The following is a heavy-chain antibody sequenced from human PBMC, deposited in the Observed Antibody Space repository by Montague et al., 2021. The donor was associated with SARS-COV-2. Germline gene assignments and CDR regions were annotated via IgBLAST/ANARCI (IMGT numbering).Heavy chain of an antibody. D-gene: IGHD5-12*01. CDR2: TYYRSKWHN. CDR3: ARGWVATIPHMDN. CDR1: GDSVSSNSAA. Sequence: CAISGDSVSSNSAAWNWIRKSPSRGLEWLGRTYYRSKWHNDYAVSVKSRITINPDTSKNQFSLQLKSATPEDTAVYYCARGWVATIPHMDNWGQGSLVIVSS. V-gene: IGHV6-1*01. J-gene: IGHJ4*02.